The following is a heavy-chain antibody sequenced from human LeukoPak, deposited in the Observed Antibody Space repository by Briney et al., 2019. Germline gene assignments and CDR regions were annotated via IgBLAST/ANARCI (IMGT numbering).Heavy chain of an antibody. CDR3: ARAPVGLKADAFDI. Sequence: TGGSLRLSCAASGFTFSSYSMNWVRQAPGKGLEWVSYISGSGSTIYYADSVKGRFTISRDNAKNSLYLQVNSLRDEDTAVYYCARAPVGLKADAFDIWGQGTMVTFSS. CDR1: GFTFSSYS. CDR2: ISGSGSTI. D-gene: IGHD1-26*01. J-gene: IGHJ3*02. V-gene: IGHV3-48*02.